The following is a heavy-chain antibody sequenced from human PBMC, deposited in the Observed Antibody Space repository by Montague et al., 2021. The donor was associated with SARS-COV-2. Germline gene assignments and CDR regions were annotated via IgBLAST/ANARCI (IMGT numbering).Heavy chain of an antibody. CDR1: AGSFSGYS. CDR3: AGRSRVVTAIWALRTSLTSWFDP. Sequence: SETLSLTCAVYAGSFSGYSWSWIRQPPGKGLEWIGEINHSGSTNYNPSLKSRVTISVDTSKNQFSLKLSSMTAAETAVYYCAGRSRVVTAIWALRTSLTSWFDPGGQGTLVTVSS. V-gene: IGHV4-34*01. D-gene: IGHD2-21*02. CDR2: INHSGST. J-gene: IGHJ5*02.